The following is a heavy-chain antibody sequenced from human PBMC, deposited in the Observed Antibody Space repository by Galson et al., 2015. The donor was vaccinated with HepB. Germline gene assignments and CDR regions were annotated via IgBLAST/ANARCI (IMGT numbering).Heavy chain of an antibody. CDR2: TYYRSKWYN. Sequence: CAISGDSVSSNSAAWNWIRQSPSRGLEWLGRTYYRSKWYNDYAVSVKSRITINPDTSKNQFSLQLNSVTPEDTAVYYCARARGYSSSWVYYYYGMDVWGQGTTVTVSS. D-gene: IGHD6-13*01. CDR1: GDSVSSNSAA. J-gene: IGHJ6*02. CDR3: ARARGYSSSWVYYYYGMDV. V-gene: IGHV6-1*01.